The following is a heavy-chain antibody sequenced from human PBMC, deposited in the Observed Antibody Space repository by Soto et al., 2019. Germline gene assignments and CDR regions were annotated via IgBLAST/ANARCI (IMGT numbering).Heavy chain of an antibody. D-gene: IGHD2-15*01. CDR3: ARDFLVVAPYNWFDP. CDR1: GFTFSSYA. Sequence: PGGSLRLSCAASGFTFSSYAMHWVRQAPGKGLEWVAVISYDGSNKYYADSVKGRFTISRDNSKNTLYLQMNSLRAEDTAVYYCARDFLVVAPYNWFDPWGQGTLVTVSS. J-gene: IGHJ5*02. V-gene: IGHV3-30-3*01. CDR2: ISYDGSNK.